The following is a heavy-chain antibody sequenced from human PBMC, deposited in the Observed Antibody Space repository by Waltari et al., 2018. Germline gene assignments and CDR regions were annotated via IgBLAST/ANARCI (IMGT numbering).Heavy chain of an antibody. D-gene: IGHD6-19*01. CDR3: ASLGSGWYTY. J-gene: IGHJ4*02. CDR2: ISYDGSNK. CDR1: VFTFSSHA. V-gene: IGHV3-30-3*01. Sequence: QVQLVESGGGVVQPGWSLRRSCAASVFTFSSHAMHWVRQAPGKGLEGVAFISYDGSNKYYADSVKGRFTISRDNSKNTLYLQMNSLRAEDTAVYYCASLGSGWYTYWGQGTLVTVSS.